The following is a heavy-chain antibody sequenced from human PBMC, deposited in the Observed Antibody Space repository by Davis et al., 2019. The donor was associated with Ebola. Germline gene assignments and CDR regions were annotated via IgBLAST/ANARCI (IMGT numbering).Heavy chain of an antibody. D-gene: IGHD1-20*01. Sequence: GESLKISCKASGYSFTSYWIGWVRQMPGKGLEWMGIIYTGDSDTRYSPSFRGQVTISADKSIRTAYLQWSSLKASDTAIYFCATLRRTITGMDDGFDIWGQGTKVTVSS. CDR3: ATLRRTITGMDDGFDI. V-gene: IGHV5-51*01. CDR1: GYSFTSYW. J-gene: IGHJ3*02. CDR2: IYTGDSDT.